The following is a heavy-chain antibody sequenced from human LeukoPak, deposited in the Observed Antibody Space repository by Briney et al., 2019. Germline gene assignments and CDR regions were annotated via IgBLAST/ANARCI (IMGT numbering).Heavy chain of an antibody. CDR1: GYSFTSYW. CDR2: IYPGDSDT. D-gene: IGHD3/OR15-3a*01. Sequence: GESLKISCKGSGYSFTSYWIGWVRQMPGKGLEWMGIIYPGDSDTRYSPSFQGQVTISADKSISTAYLQWSSLKASDTAMYYCARPRDWRTMDDAFDIWGQGTMVTVSS. CDR3: ARPRDWRTMDDAFDI. V-gene: IGHV5-51*01. J-gene: IGHJ3*02.